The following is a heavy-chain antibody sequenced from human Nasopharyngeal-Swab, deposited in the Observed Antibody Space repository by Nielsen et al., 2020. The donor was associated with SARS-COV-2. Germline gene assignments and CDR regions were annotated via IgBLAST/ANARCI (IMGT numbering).Heavy chain of an antibody. CDR1: GFTFSSYD. Sequence: GESLKIPCAASGFTFSSYDMHWVRQATGKGLEWVSAIGTAGDTYYPGSVKGRFTISRENAKNSLYLQMNSLRAGDTAVYYCARSIGGGYDILTGYYNTDYYFDYWGQGTLVTVSS. CDR3: ARSIGGGYDILTGYYNTDYYFDY. V-gene: IGHV3-13*01. J-gene: IGHJ4*02. CDR2: IGTAGDT. D-gene: IGHD3-9*01.